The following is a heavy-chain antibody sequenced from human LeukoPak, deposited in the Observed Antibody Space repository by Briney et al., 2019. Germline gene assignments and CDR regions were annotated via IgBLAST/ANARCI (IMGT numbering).Heavy chain of an antibody. D-gene: IGHD6-19*01. CDR2: ISSSGYTI. CDR3: ARDLPGIAVAAHRSDAFDI. CDR1: GFTFSDYY. J-gene: IGHJ3*02. V-gene: IGHV3-11*04. Sequence: GGSLRLSCEASGFTFSDYYMTWIRQAPGKGLEWVSYISSSGYTIYYADSVKGRFTISRDNSKNTLYLQMNSLRAEDTAVYYCARDLPGIAVAAHRSDAFDIWGQGTMVTVSS.